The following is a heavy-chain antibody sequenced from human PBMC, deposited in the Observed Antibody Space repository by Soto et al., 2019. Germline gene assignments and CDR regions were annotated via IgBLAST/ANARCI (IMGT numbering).Heavy chain of an antibody. Sequence: ASVKVSCKASGYTFTSYGISWVRQAPGQGLKWMGWIGAYNGNTNYAQKLQGRVTMTTDTSTSTAYMELRSLRSDDTAVYYCARDRYCSGGSCYVDWFDPWGQGTLVTVSS. CDR1: GYTFTSYG. D-gene: IGHD2-15*01. V-gene: IGHV1-18*01. J-gene: IGHJ5*02. CDR2: IGAYNGNT. CDR3: ARDRYCSGGSCYVDWFDP.